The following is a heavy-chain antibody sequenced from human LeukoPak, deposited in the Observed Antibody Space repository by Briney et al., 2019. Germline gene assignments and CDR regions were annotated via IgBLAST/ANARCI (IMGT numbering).Heavy chain of an antibody. CDR2: ISYDGSNK. J-gene: IGHJ4*02. V-gene: IGHV3-30-3*01. CDR3: AGVRGSGFDY. CDR1: GFTFSSYA. Sequence: GRSLRLSCAASGFTFSSYAMHWVRQAPGKGLEWVAVISYDGSNKYYADSVKGRFTISRDNSKNTLYLQMNSLRAEDTAVYYCAGVRGSGFDYWGQGTLVTVSS. D-gene: IGHD3-16*01.